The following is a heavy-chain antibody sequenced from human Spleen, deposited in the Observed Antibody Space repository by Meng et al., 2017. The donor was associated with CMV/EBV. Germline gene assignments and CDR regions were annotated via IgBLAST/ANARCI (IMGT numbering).Heavy chain of an antibody. J-gene: IGHJ5*02. Sequence: QAQLQQWGAGLLXXXXXLXPTXPXYGGSFSGYYWSWFRQPPGKGLEWVGENNHSGSTNYHPSLKSRVTISVDTSKNQFSLKLSSVTAADTAVYYCARGRKWLRLRGYNWFDPWGQGTLVTVSS. CDR3: ARGRKWLRLRGYNWFDP. V-gene: IGHV4-34*01. CDR1: GGSFSGYY. CDR2: NNHSGST. D-gene: IGHD5-12*01.